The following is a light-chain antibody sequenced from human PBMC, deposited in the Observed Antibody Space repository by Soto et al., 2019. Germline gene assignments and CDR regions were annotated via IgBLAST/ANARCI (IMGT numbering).Light chain of an antibody. V-gene: IGKV3-20*01. Sequence: EIVLTQSPGTLSLSPGERATLSCRASQTVRTNYLAWFQHKPGQAPRLLIYVASSRATGIPDRFSGSGSGSDFTLTMNRLEPEDFAVYFCQQYSDSPLTFGGGTKVEIK. CDR1: QTVRTNY. CDR3: QQYSDSPLT. CDR2: VAS. J-gene: IGKJ4*01.